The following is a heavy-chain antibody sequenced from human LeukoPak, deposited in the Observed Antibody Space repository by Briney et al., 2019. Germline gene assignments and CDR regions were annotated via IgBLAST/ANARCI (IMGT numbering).Heavy chain of an antibody. V-gene: IGHV1-18*01. J-gene: IGHJ5*02. CDR3: ARVRAVTMNWFDP. D-gene: IGHD4-17*01. CDR1: GYTFTSYG. CDR2: ISAYNGNT. Sequence: ASVKVSCXASGYTFTSYGISWVRQAPGQGLEWMGWISAYNGNTNYAQKLQGRVTMTTDTSTRTAYMELRSLRSDDTAVYYCARVRAVTMNWFDPWGQGTLVTVSS.